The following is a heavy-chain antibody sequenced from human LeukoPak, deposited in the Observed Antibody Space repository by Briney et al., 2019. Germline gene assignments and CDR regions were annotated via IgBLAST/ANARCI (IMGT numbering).Heavy chain of an antibody. CDR3: ARHPYYYDSSGYDY. Sequence: GGSLRLSCAASGFIVSSNYMNWVRQAPGKGLEWVSVIYRDDSSYYADSVKGRFTISRDNSKNTVYLQMHSLRAEDTAVYYCARHPYYYDSSGYDYWGQGTLVTVSS. CDR2: IYRDDSS. J-gene: IGHJ4*02. D-gene: IGHD3-22*01. CDR1: GFIVSSNY. V-gene: IGHV3-53*01.